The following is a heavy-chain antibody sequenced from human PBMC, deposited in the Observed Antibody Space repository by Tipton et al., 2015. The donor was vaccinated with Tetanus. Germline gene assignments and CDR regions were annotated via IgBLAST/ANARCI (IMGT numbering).Heavy chain of an antibody. CDR2: ISGSGGST. D-gene: IGHD2-2*01. CDR1: GFTFSSYA. CDR3: AKVSPYQPLLTYIDY. V-gene: IGHV3-23*01. Sequence: SLRLSCAASGFTFSSYAMSWVRQAPGKGLEWVSVISGSGGSTYYADSVKGRFTISRDNSKNTLYLQMNSLRAEDTAVYYCAKVSPYQPLLTYIDYWGQGTLVTVSS. J-gene: IGHJ4*02.